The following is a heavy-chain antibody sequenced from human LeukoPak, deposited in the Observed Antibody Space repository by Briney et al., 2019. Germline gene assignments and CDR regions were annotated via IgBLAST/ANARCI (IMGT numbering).Heavy chain of an antibody. CDR2: IYTSGST. D-gene: IGHD3-16*01. Sequence: SQTLSLTCTVSGGSISSGSYYWSWIRQPAGKGLEWIGRIYTSGSTNYNPSLKSRVTISVDTSKNQFSLKLSSVTAADTAVYYCARKRRGKWFDPGGQEPLVTVSS. V-gene: IGHV4-61*02. CDR3: ARKRRGKWFDP. J-gene: IGHJ5*02. CDR1: GGSISSGSYY.